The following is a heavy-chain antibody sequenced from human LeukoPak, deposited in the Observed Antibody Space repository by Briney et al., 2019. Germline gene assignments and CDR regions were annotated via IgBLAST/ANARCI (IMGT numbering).Heavy chain of an antibody. Sequence: ASVKVSCRASGYTFSGYFMHWVRQAPGQGLEWMGWIYPNSGGTKYAQKFQGRVTMTRDTSISTIYMELSSLRSDDTAVYYCARFSGSSSFDYWGQGTLVTVPS. CDR3: ARFSGSSSFDY. CDR2: IYPNSGGT. V-gene: IGHV1-2*02. D-gene: IGHD1-26*01. J-gene: IGHJ4*02. CDR1: GYTFSGYF.